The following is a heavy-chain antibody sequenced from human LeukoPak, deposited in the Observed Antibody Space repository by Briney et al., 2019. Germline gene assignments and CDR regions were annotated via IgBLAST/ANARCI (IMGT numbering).Heavy chain of an antibody. CDR3: AKESSSWDYYYYGMDV. V-gene: IGHV4-4*07. CDR1: GGSIRSYY. D-gene: IGHD6-13*01. Sequence: SETLSLTCTVSGGSIRSYYWSWIRQPAGKGLXXXXXXYTRGSTNYNPSLKSRVTMSVDTSKNQFSLKLSSVTAADTAVYYCAKESSSWDYYYYGMDVWGQGTTVTVSS. CDR2: XYTRGST. J-gene: IGHJ6*02.